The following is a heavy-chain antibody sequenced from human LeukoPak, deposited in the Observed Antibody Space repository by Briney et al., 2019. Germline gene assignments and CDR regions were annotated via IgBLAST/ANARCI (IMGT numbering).Heavy chain of an antibody. CDR1: GFTFSSYA. CDR2: ISGSGGST. CDR3: AEVAPDIVVVVAAIQGWFDP. Sequence: GGSLRLSCAASGFTFSSYAMSWVRQAPGKGLEWVSAISGSGGSTYYADSVKGRFTISRDNSKNTLYLQMNSLRAEDTAVYYCAEVAPDIVVVVAAIQGWFDPWGQGTLVTVSS. J-gene: IGHJ5*02. V-gene: IGHV3-23*01. D-gene: IGHD2-15*01.